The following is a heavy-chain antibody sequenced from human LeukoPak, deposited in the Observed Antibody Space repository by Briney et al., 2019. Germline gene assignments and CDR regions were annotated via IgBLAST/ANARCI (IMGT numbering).Heavy chain of an antibody. D-gene: IGHD5-24*01. V-gene: IGHV3-48*01. CDR2: ISSSSSTI. J-gene: IGHJ4*02. Sequence: PGGSLRLSCAASGFTFSSYSMNWVRQAPGKGLEWVSYISSSSSTIYYADSVKGRFTISRDNAKNSLYLQMNSLRAEDTAVHYCASEGRDGYNSWGQGTLVTVSS. CDR3: ASEGRDGYNS. CDR1: GFTFSSYS.